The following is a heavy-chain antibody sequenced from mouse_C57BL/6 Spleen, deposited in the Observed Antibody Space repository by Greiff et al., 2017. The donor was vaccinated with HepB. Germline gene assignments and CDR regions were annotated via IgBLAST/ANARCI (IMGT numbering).Heavy chain of an antibody. Sequence: VKLVESGPGLVAPSQSLSITCTVSGFSLTSYAISWVRQPPGKGLEWLGVIWTGGGTNYNSALKSRLSISKDNSKSQVFLKMNSLQTDDTARYYCARRGIYDGYYGAMDYWGQGTSVTVSS. CDR3: ARRGIYDGYYGAMDY. J-gene: IGHJ4*01. CDR1: GFSLTSYA. CDR2: IWTGGGT. V-gene: IGHV2-9-1*01. D-gene: IGHD2-3*01.